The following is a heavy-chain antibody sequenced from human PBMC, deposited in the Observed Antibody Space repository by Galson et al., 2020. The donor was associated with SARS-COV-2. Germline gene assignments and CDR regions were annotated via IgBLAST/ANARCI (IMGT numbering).Heavy chain of an antibody. V-gene: IGHV4-39*07. CDR3: ARDRLEYLSSSNYYYGMDV. Sequence: SETLSLTCTVSGGSISSNNYYWGWIRQPPGKGLEWIATIHYTGATYYNPSLKSRVTISVDTSRNQFSLRLSSVIAADTAVYFCARDRLEYLSSSNYYYGMDVWGQGTTVTVSS. J-gene: IGHJ6*02. CDR1: GGSISSNNYY. CDR2: IHYTGAT. D-gene: IGHD3-3*01.